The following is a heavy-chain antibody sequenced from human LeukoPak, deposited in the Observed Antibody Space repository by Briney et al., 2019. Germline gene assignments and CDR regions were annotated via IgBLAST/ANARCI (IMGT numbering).Heavy chain of an antibody. CDR2: IIPILGIA. D-gene: IGHD5-24*01. J-gene: IGHJ3*02. CDR3: ARDHRYRSGWLQFDGGRRDAFDI. CDR1: GGTFSSYA. V-gene: IGHV1-69*04. Sequence: ASVKVSCKASGGTFSSYAISWVRQAPGQGLEWMGRIIPILGIANYAQKFQGRVTITADKSTSTAYMELSSLRSEDTAVYYCARDHRYRSGWLQFDGGRRDAFDIWGQGTMVTVSS.